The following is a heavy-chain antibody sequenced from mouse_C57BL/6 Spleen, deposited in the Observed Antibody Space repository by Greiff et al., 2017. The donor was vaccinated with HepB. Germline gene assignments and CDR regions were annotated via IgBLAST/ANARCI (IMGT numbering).Heavy chain of an antibody. D-gene: IGHD1-1*01. Sequence: VKLMESGAELARPGASVKLSCKASGYTFTSYGISWVKQRTGQGLEWIGEIYPRSGNTYYNEKFKGKATLTADKSSSTAYMELRSLTSEDSAVYFCARGEFITTVVARYFDVWGTGTTVTVSS. J-gene: IGHJ1*03. CDR1: GYTFTSYG. CDR3: ARGEFITTVVARYFDV. V-gene: IGHV1-81*01. CDR2: IYPRSGNT.